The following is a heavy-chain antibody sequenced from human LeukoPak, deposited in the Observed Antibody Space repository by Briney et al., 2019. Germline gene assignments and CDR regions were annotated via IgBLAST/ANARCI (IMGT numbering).Heavy chain of an antibody. Sequence: ASVKVSCRASGYTFTSYGITWVRQAPGQGLEWMGWISAYNGNTNYAQKLQGRVTMTTDTSTSTAYLDLRSLRSDDTAVYYCARAEQYQLLLHWGQGTLVTVSS. CDR3: ARAEQYQLLLH. J-gene: IGHJ4*02. D-gene: IGHD2-2*01. CDR2: ISAYNGNT. V-gene: IGHV1-18*01. CDR1: GYTFTSYG.